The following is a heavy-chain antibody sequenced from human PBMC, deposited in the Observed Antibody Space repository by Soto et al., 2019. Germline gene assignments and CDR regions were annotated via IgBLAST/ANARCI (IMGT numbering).Heavy chain of an antibody. CDR2: VHHSGTT. D-gene: IGHD1-26*01. J-gene: IGHJ4*02. V-gene: IGHV4-59*01. CDR3: ARDMPYGAGSLAGCDY. CDR1: GVSITGSY. Sequence: PSETLSLTCSVSGVSITGSYWSWIRQPPGKTLEWIGYVHHSGTTTYNPSLKSRVFISVDTSKNQFSLRLTSVIAADTAVYYCARDMPYGAGSLAGCDYWGQGILVTVSS.